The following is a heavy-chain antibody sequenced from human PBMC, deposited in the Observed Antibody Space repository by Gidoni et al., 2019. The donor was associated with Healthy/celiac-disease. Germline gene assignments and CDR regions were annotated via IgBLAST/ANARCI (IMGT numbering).Heavy chain of an antibody. J-gene: IGHJ4*02. CDR2: ISGSDGST. D-gene: IGHD3-22*01. V-gene: IGHV3-23*01. CDR1: GFTFGSFA. CDR3: AKLGLVYYDSSGPGDY. Sequence: EVQLLESGGGLVQPGGSLRLSCAASGFTFGSFAMSWVREAPGKGLEWVAAISGSDGSTDYADSVKGRFTISRDNSKNTLYLQMNSLRAEDTAVYYCAKLGLVYYDSSGPGDYWGQGTLVTVSS.